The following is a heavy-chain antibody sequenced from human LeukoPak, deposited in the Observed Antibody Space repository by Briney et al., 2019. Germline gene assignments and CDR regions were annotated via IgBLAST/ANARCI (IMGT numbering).Heavy chain of an antibody. J-gene: IGHJ4*02. CDR3: ARDWYYYDSSGYYPFDY. V-gene: IGHV4-39*07. CDR1: GGSISSSSYY. D-gene: IGHD3-22*01. Sequence: SGTLSLTCAVSGGSISSSSYYWGWIRQPPGKGLEWIGSIYYSGSTYYNPSLKSRVTISVDTSKNQFSLKLSSVTAADTAVYYCARDWYYYDSSGYYPFDYWGQGTLVTVSS. CDR2: IYYSGST.